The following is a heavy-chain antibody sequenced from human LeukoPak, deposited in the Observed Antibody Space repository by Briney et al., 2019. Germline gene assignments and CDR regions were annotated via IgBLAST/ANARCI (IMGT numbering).Heavy chain of an antibody. Sequence: GASVKVSCKASGGSFSSYAISWVRQATGQGLEWMGWMNPNSGNTGYAQKFQGRVTITRNTSISTAYMELSSLRSEDTAVYYCARGSYYPYYFDYWGQGTLVTVSS. CDR1: GGSFSSYA. V-gene: IGHV1-8*03. CDR3: ARGSYYPYYFDY. CDR2: MNPNSGNT. D-gene: IGHD1-26*01. J-gene: IGHJ4*02.